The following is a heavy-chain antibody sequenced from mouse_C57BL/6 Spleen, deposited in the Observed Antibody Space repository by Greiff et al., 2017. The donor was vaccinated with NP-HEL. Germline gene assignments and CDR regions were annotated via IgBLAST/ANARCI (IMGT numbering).Heavy chain of an antibody. CDR3: TTYYYGSPYFDY. J-gene: IGHJ2*01. D-gene: IGHD1-1*01. Sequence: EVQLQQSGAELVRPGASVKLSCTASGFNIKDDYMHWVKQRPEQGLEWIGWIDPENGDPEYASKFQGKATITADTSSNTAYLQLSSLTSEDTAVYYCTTYYYGSPYFDYWGQGTTLTVSS. V-gene: IGHV14-4*01. CDR2: IDPENGDP. CDR1: GFNIKDDY.